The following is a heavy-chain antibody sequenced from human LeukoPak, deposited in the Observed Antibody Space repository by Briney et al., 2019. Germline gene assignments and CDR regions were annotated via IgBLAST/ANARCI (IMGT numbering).Heavy chain of an antibody. CDR2: ISAYSGNT. CDR3: AREAHYSSGPPHDY. CDR1: GYTFTSYG. D-gene: IGHD6-19*01. Sequence: PGASVKVSCKASGYTFTSYGISWVRQAPGQGLEWMGWISAYSGNTNYAQKLQGRVTMTTDTSTSTAYMELRSLRSDDTAVYYCAREAHYSSGPPHDYWGQGTLVTVSS. J-gene: IGHJ4*02. V-gene: IGHV1-18*01.